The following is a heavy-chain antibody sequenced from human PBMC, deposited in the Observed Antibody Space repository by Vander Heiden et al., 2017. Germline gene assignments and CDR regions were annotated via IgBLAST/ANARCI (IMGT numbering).Heavy chain of an antibody. CDR3: ARARIAVAVPFDY. Sequence: VQPQESVPGLVRSSQTLSLTCTVSGASLSSYYWTWIRRPPGQGPECIWYTFYSGGTNYNPSLKSRVTISVDTPKNLCSLKLTAVAAAGTAVYYCARARIAVAVPFDYWGQGTLVTVSS. CDR2: TFYSGGT. D-gene: IGHD6-19*01. V-gene: IGHV4-59*12. J-gene: IGHJ4*02. CDR1: GASLSSYY.